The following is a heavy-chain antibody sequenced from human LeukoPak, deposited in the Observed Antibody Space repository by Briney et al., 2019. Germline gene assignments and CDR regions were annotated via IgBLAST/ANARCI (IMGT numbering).Heavy chain of an antibody. CDR1: GFTFSSYA. CDR2: ISGSGGST. J-gene: IGHJ3*02. V-gene: IGHV3-23*01. Sequence: GGSLRLSCAASGFTFSSYAMSWVRQAPGKGLEWVSAISGSGGSTYYADSVKGRFTISRDNSKNTLYLQMNSLRAEDTAVYYCAREAPTELRYFDWLQGGGAFDIWGQGTMVTVSS. CDR3: AREAPTELRYFDWLQGGGAFDI. D-gene: IGHD3-9*01.